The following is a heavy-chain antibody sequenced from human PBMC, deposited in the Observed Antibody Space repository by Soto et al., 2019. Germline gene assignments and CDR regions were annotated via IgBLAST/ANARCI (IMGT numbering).Heavy chain of an antibody. CDR2: MNPNSGNT. V-gene: IGHV1-8*01. Sequence: QVQLVQSGAEVKKPGASVKVSCKASGYTFTNYDINWVRQATGQGLEWLGWMNPNSGNTGYAQKFQGRVTMTRNSSISTAYMELSGLRSEDTAVYYCARGGLLYCGDDCHSDYWGQGTQVTVSS. CDR1: GYTFTNYD. D-gene: IGHD2-21*02. J-gene: IGHJ4*02. CDR3: ARGGLLYCGDDCHSDY.